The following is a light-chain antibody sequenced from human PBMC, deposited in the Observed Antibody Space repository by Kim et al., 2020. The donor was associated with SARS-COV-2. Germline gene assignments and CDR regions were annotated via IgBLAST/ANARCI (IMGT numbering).Light chain of an antibody. CDR1: QSVLYSVNNKNY. J-gene: IGKJ1*01. CDR3: QQYYIDPRT. CDR2: WAS. V-gene: IGKV4-1*01. Sequence: APINCKSSQSVLYSVNNKNYFAWYQQQAGQPPKLLMYWASTRGPGVPDRFSGSGSGTDFTLTINNLQAEDVAVYYCQQYYIDPRTFGQGTKVDIK.